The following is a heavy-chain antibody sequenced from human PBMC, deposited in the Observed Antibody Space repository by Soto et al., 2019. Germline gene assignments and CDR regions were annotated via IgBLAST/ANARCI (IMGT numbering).Heavy chain of an antibody. Sequence: QVQLQESGPGLVKPSETLSLTCTGAGGAISSDYWSWIRKPPGKALAWIGCIYYGGSTHSKPSLTSRVIISLDTSKNQFSLKLSSVTAADTAVYYCARQTYGSNAYFDYWGQGALVTVSS. CDR2: IYYGGST. D-gene: IGHD4-17*01. V-gene: IGHV4-59*08. J-gene: IGHJ4*02. CDR3: ARQTYGSNAYFDY. CDR1: GGAISSDY.